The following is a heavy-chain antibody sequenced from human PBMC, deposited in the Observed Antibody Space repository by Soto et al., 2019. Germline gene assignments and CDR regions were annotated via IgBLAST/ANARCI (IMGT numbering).Heavy chain of an antibody. Sequence: EVQLVESGGDLANPGGSWGLSCGALGSSLGRSWLTRVRQAPGKGLEWVANIKKDGSRINYLDSGRGRFTVSRDNAKNSLYLEMNSLRAEDTALYYCARDVSSGSSSLYLDAFDIWGQGTMVTVSS. J-gene: IGHJ3*02. D-gene: IGHD3-10*01. CDR1: GSSLGRSW. CDR2: IKKDGSRI. V-gene: IGHV3-7*03. CDR3: ARDVSSGSSSLYLDAFDI.